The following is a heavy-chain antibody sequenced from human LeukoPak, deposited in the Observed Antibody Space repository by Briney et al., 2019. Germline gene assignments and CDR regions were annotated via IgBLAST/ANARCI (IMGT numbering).Heavy chain of an antibody. CDR1: GDSISSTSHY. D-gene: IGHD4-17*01. CDR3: ASGMTTVTETDAFDI. Sequence: PSETLSLTCTVSGDSISSTSHYWDWIRQPPGTGLEWIGEIYHSGSTSYNPSLKSRVTISVDKSKNQFSLKLSSVTAADTAVYYCASGMTTVTETDAFDIWGQGTMVTVSS. CDR2: IYHSGST. V-gene: IGHV4-39*07. J-gene: IGHJ3*02.